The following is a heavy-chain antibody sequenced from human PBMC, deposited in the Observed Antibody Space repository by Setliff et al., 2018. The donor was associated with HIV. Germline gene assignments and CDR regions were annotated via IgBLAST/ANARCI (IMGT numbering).Heavy chain of an antibody. D-gene: IGHD3-3*01. CDR1: GGSFSNYY. V-gene: IGHV4-34*01. CDR2: INYSGST. J-gene: IGHJ6*03. Sequence: PSETLSLTCAVYGGSFSNYYWSWIRQPPGKGLEWIGEINYSGSTKYNPSLKSRVTMSVDTSKNQFSLRLRSVTAADTAVYYCARARSWSGYYTRDNYYYMDVWGKGTTVTVSS. CDR3: ARARSWSGYYTRDNYYYMDV.